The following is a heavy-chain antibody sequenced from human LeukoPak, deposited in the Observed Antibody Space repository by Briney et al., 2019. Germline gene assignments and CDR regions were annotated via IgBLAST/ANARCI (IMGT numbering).Heavy chain of an antibody. D-gene: IGHD6-13*01. V-gene: IGHV4-59*01. Sequence: ASETLSLTCTVSGGSINNYYWSWIRQPPGKGLEWIGFIYYSGSTNYNPSLKSRVTISIDTSKNQFFLNLRSVTAADTAVYYCARVPRIEAGATGDWFDPWGXGTVVTVSS. CDR3: ARVPRIEAGATGDWFDP. CDR2: IYYSGST. J-gene: IGHJ5*02. CDR1: GGSINNYY.